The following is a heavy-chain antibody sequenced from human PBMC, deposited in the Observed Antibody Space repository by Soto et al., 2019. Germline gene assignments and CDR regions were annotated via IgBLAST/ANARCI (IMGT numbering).Heavy chain of an antibody. CDR2: IRSKANSYAT. D-gene: IGHD2-2*01. Sequence: GSLRLSCAASGFTFSGSAMHWVRQASGKGLEWVGRIRSKANSYATAYAASVKGRFTISRDDSKNTAYLQMNSLKTEDTAVYYCTRHVYCSSTSCCGGGPRYLFDFWGQGTMVTVSS. CDR3: TRHVYCSSTSCCGGGPRYLFDF. V-gene: IGHV3-73*01. J-gene: IGHJ3*01. CDR1: GFTFSGSA.